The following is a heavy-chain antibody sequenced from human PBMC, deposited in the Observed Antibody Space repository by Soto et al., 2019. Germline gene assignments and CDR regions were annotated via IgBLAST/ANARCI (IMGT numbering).Heavy chain of an antibody. J-gene: IGHJ4*02. CDR3: ASDPDSSGYYVFDY. CDR1: GFTFGSYA. CDR2: ISYDGSNK. Sequence: PGGSLRLSCAASGFTFGSYAMHWVRQAPGKGLEWVAVISYDGSNKYYADSVKGRFTISRDTSKNTLYLQMNSLRAEDTAVYYCASDPDSSGYYVFDYWGQGTLGTAPQ. V-gene: IGHV3-30-3*01. D-gene: IGHD3-22*01.